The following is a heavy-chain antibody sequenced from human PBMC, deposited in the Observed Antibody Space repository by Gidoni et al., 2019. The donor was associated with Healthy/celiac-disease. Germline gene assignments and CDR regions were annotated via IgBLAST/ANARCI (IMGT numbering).Heavy chain of an antibody. CDR3: AKDRAYSSGYYYYYYGMDV. Sequence: QVQLVESGGGVVQPGRSLRLSCAASGFTFSSYVMHWVRQAPGKGLEWVAVISYDGSNKYYADSVKGRFTISRDNSKNTLYLQMNSLRAEDTAVYYCAKDRAYSSGYYYYYYGMDVWGQGTTVTVSS. CDR2: ISYDGSNK. CDR1: GFTFSSYV. V-gene: IGHV3-30*18. J-gene: IGHJ6*02. D-gene: IGHD3-22*01.